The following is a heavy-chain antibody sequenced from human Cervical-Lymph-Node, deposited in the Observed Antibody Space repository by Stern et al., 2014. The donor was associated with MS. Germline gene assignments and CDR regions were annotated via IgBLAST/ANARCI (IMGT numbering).Heavy chain of an antibody. CDR1: GFSLSSPGVG. D-gene: IGHD3-10*01. J-gene: IGHJ4*02. Sequence: QVTLRESGPTLVKPTQTLTLTCTFSGFSLSSPGVGVGWIRQPPGKALEWLALIYWDDDKRYSPSLKSSLTITQDTSKNQVVLTMTNMDPVDTATYYCAHTLITLDRGVPFDYWGQGTLVTVSS. V-gene: IGHV2-5*02. CDR3: AHTLITLDRGVPFDY. CDR2: IYWDDDK.